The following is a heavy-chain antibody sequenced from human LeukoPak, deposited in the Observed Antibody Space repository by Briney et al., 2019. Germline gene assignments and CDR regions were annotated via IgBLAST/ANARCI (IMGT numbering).Heavy chain of an antibody. V-gene: IGHV4-59*01. J-gene: IGHJ3*02. CDR2: LYYMRGA. D-gene: IGHD3-3*01. CDR3: ARLRFLDNAFDI. CDR1: GGSISGYY. Sequence: SEALSLTCTVSGGSISGYYWNWSRQPPGKGVEWIGNLYYMRGAWYKSPLKSRVTTSVDTSRNEFSLKLSSVTAADTAVYYCARLRFLDNAFDIWGQGTMVTVSS.